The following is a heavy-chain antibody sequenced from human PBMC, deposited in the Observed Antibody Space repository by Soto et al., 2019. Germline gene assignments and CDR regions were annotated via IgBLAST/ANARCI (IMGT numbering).Heavy chain of an antibody. CDR3: ARVLSGSSLFDY. V-gene: IGHV4-59*01. Sequence: PSETLSLTCTVPGGSISSDYWSWIRQPPGKGLEWIGYISYSGNTNYNPSLKSLVTISVDTSKKQFSLKLRSVTAADTAVYYCARVLSGSSLFDYWGQGMLVTVS. D-gene: IGHD1-26*01. CDR2: ISYSGNT. CDR1: GGSISSDY. J-gene: IGHJ4*02.